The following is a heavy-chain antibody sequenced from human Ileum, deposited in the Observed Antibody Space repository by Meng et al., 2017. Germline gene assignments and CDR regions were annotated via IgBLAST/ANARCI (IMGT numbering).Heavy chain of an antibody. J-gene: IGHJ4*02. CDR3: ARHGAFRSHLDD. V-gene: IGHV4-39*01. D-gene: IGHD3-3*02. CDR2: FFYGGTT. CDR1: GGSISSRTSY. Sequence: QLRLQESGPGLVKPSVSLSLPCSVAGGSISSRTSYWGWIRQPPGMGLEWIVSFFYGGTTYYNPSLESRVTTSVDTSKSQFSLNLKSVSAADTAVYFCARHGAFRSHLDDWGQGTLVTVSS.